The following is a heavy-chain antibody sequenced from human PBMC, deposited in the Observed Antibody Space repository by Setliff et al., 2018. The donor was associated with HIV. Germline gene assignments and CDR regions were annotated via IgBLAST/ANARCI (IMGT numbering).Heavy chain of an antibody. CDR1: GGSISSGGYY. V-gene: IGHV4-31*03. J-gene: IGHJ4*02. CDR2: IYYSGST. D-gene: IGHD6-13*01. Sequence: TLSLTCTVSGGSISSGGYYWSWIRQHPGKGLEWIGYIYYSGSTYYNPSLKSRVTISVDTSKNQFSLKLSSVTAPDTAMYYCARRMAAGTFDYWGQGTLVTVSS. CDR3: ARRMAAGTFDY.